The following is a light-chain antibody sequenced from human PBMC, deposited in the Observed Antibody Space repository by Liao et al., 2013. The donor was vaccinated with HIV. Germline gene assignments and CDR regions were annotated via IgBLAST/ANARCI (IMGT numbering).Light chain of an antibody. V-gene: IGLV3-1*01. CDR1: KLGDKY. CDR3: QAWDSSTAVV. J-gene: IGLJ2*01. Sequence: SFKLTQPPSVSVSPGQTASITCSGDKLGDKYACWYQQRPGQSPVLVIYDDTKRPSGIPERFSGSNSGNTATLTISGTQAMDEADYYCQAWDSSTAVVFGGGTKLTVL. CDR2: DDT.